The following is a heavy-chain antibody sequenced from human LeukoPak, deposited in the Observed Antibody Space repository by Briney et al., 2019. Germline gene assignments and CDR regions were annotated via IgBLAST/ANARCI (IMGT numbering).Heavy chain of an antibody. V-gene: IGHV3-7*05. J-gene: IGHJ4*02. CDR1: GFTFSTYW. D-gene: IGHD1-7*01. CDR2: IKKDGSEK. CDR3: ATEMGWNYGDY. Sequence: GGSLRLSCAASGFTFSTYWMTWVRQAPGKGLEWVANIKKDGSEKYYVDSVRGRFTISRDNAKNSLYLQMNSLRAEDTAVYYCATEMGWNYGDYWGQGTLVTVSS.